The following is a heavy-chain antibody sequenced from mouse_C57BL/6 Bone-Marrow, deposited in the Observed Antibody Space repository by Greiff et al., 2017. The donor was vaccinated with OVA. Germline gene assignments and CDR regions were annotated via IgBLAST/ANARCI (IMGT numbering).Heavy chain of an antibody. CDR2: ISSGGDYI. V-gene: IGHV5-9-1*02. CDR3: TRTGKNWPFDY. CDR1: GFTFSSDA. D-gene: IGHD4-1*01. Sequence: EVKLVESGEGLVKPGGSLKLSCAASGFTFSSDAMSWVRQTPEKRLEWVAYISSGGDYIYYADTVKGRFTISRDNARNTLYLQMSSLKSEDTAMYYCTRTGKNWPFDYWGQGTTLTVSS. J-gene: IGHJ2*01.